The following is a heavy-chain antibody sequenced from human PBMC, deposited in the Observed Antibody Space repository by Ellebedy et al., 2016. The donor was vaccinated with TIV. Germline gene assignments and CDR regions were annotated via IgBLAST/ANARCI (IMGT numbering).Heavy chain of an antibody. Sequence: GESLKISCQGSGSSFTSYWFGWVRQMPGKGLEWMGIIYPGDSDTRYSPSFQGQVTISADKFISIAYLQWSSLKASDTAIYYCPRRLGVAIPGSDAFDVWGQGTMVTVSS. CDR2: IYPGDSDT. J-gene: IGHJ3*01. CDR1: GSSFTSYW. D-gene: IGHD1-26*01. V-gene: IGHV5-51*01. CDR3: PRRLGVAIPGSDAFDV.